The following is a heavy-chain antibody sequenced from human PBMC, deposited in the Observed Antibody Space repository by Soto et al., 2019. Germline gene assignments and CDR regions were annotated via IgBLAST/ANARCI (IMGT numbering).Heavy chain of an antibody. Sequence: QVQLVQSGAEVKKPGASVKVSCKASGYTFTNNDVSWVRQATGQGLEWMGWMDPGSGDTGYAQPDQGRATMTRDISTAPAYMELNRLKTEETDIYYCARIERFGSFNWFDPLGQGTLVTVSS. CDR1: GYTFTNND. CDR3: ARIERFGSFNWFDP. V-gene: IGHV1-8*02. J-gene: IGHJ5*02. D-gene: IGHD3-10*01. CDR2: MDPGSGDT.